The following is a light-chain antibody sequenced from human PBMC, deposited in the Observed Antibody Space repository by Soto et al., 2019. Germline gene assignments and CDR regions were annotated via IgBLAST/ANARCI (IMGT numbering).Light chain of an antibody. CDR1: QSISAW. J-gene: IGKJ1*01. V-gene: IGKV1-5*03. Sequence: DIQMTQSPSTLSASVGDRVTITCRASQSISAWLAWYQQKPGKAPKLLISTTSNLENGVPSRFSGSGSGTEFTLTISSLQPDDFAIYYCQQYNSFPGTFGQGTKVE. CDR2: TTS. CDR3: QQYNSFPGT.